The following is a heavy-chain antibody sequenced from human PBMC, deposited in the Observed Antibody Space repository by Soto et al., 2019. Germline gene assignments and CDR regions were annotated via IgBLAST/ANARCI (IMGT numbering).Heavy chain of an antibody. CDR2: INPSGGRT. Sequence: QVQLVQSGTEVKKPGASVKVSCEASGYTFTTHYMHWVRQAPGQGLEWMGIINPSGGRTTYALKFQGRVTLPSDTSTNTIYMELTSRRSEDTAVYYCSRAGENYGSGTFSPPLRYYFNSWGQGTLVTVSS. D-gene: IGHD3-10*01. CDR1: GYTFTTHY. CDR3: SRAGENYGSGTFSPPLRYYFNS. J-gene: IGHJ4*02. V-gene: IGHV1-46*01.